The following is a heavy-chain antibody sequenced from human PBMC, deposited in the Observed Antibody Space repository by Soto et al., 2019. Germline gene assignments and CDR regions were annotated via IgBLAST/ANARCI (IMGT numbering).Heavy chain of an antibody. CDR3: VKGEYYYDSRGYSY. Sequence: PGGSLRLSCSASGFTFSIYAMHWVRQAPGKGLEYVSSISTNGGSTHYADSVKGRFTISRDNSKNTQYLQMSSLRADDTAVYYCVKGEYYYDSRGYSYWGQGTLVTVSS. CDR1: GFTFSIYA. D-gene: IGHD3-22*01. J-gene: IGHJ4*02. CDR2: ISTNGGST. V-gene: IGHV3-64D*06.